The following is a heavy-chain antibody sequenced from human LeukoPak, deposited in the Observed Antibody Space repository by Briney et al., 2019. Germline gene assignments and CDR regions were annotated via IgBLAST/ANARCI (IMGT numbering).Heavy chain of an antibody. J-gene: IGHJ6*03. CDR3: ARGALDSSGYHWPTPYYYYYYMDV. D-gene: IGHD3-22*01. V-gene: IGHV4-34*01. CDR1: GGSFSGYY. Sequence: PSETLSLTCAVYGGSFSGYYWSWIRQPPGKGLEWIGEINHSGSTNYNPSLKSRVTISVDTSKNQFSLKLSSVTAADTAVYYCARGALDSSGYHWPTPYYYYYYMDVWGKGTTVTVSS. CDR2: INHSGST.